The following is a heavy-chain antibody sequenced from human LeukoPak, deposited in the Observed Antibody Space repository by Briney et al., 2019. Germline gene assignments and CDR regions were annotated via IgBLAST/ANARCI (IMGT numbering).Heavy chain of an antibody. J-gene: IGHJ4*02. CDR1: GYSFTSYW. Sequence: GESLKISCKGSGYSFTSYWIGWVRQMPGKGLEWMGIIYPGDSDTRYSPSFQGQVTISADKSISTAYLQWSSLKASDTAMYYCASSLSGYYSNRVRYFDYWGQGTLVTVSS. CDR3: ASSLSGYYSNRVRYFDY. CDR2: IYPGDSDT. V-gene: IGHV5-51*01. D-gene: IGHD3-22*01.